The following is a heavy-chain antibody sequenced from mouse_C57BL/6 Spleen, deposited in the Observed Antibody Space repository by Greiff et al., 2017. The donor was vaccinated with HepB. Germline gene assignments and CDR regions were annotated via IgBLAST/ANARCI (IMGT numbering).Heavy chain of an antibody. D-gene: IGHD1-1*01. J-gene: IGHJ1*03. CDR3: TGGPPYYYGSSYDWYFDV. Sequence: EVQLVESGEGLVKPGGSLKLSCAASGFTFSSYAMSWVRQTPEKRLEWVAYISSGGDYIYYADTVKGRFTITRDNARNTLYLQMSSLKSEDTAMYYCTGGPPYYYGSSYDWYFDVWGTGTTVTVSS. V-gene: IGHV5-9-1*02. CDR2: ISSGGDYI. CDR1: GFTFSSYA.